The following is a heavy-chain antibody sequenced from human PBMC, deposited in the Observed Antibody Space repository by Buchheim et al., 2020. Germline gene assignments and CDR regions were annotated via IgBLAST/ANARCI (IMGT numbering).Heavy chain of an antibody. Sequence: QVQLQESGPGLVKPSETLSLTCTVSGASITTYYWNWIRQPPGKGLEWIGYVYYSGSTNYNPSLKSRVTISVDTSKNHFSLRLSSVTAADTAVYYCTRELWFGDLSHNWFDPWGQGTL. CDR2: VYYSGST. V-gene: IGHV4-59*01. D-gene: IGHD3-10*01. CDR1: GASITTYY. J-gene: IGHJ5*02. CDR3: TRELWFGDLSHNWFDP.